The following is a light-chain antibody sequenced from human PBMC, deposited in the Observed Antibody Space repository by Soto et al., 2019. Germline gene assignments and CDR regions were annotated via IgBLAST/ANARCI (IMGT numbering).Light chain of an antibody. V-gene: IGLV2-14*03. CDR3: SSYTSSSAYV. CDR1: SSDVGGYNY. J-gene: IGLJ1*01. Sequence: QSALTQPAYVSGSPGQSITISCTGTSSDVGGYNYVSWYQQYLGRAPKLMIYDVTYRPSGVSNRFSGSKSGNTASLTISGLQADDEADYYCSSYTSSSAYVFGTGTKVTVL. CDR2: DVT.